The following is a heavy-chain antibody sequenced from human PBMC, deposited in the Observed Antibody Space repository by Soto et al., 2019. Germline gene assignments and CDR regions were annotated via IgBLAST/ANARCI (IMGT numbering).Heavy chain of an antibody. D-gene: IGHD1-1*01. CDR3: TGDRRAYKIRYENYFYGIDV. J-gene: IGHJ6*02. CDR1: GGTFRTYA. CDR2: IIPAHDTP. Sequence: QVQLVQSGPEVNKPGSSVKVSCKASGGTFRTYAVSWVRRAPGHGLEWLGGIIPAHDTPNYAPRFGGRVTIIAAESTSTADTKPNSPTPNDTAGYYCTGDRRAYKIRYENYFYGIDVWGQETTGTGSS. V-gene: IGHV1-69*01.